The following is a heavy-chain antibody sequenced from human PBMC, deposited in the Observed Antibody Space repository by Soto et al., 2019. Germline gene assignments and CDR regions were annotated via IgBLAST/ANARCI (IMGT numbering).Heavy chain of an antibody. CDR2: ISAYNGNT. V-gene: IGHV1-18*01. CDR3: ARDRKCFRAATHIYYYMDL. J-gene: IGHJ6*03. Sequence: ASVKVSCKASGYTFTSYGISWVRQAPGQGLEWMGWISAYNGNTNYAQKLQGRVTMTTDTSTSTAYMELRSLRSDDTAVYYCARDRKCFRAATHIYYYMDLWGKGTTVTVSS. CDR1: GYTFTSYG. D-gene: IGHD3-10*01.